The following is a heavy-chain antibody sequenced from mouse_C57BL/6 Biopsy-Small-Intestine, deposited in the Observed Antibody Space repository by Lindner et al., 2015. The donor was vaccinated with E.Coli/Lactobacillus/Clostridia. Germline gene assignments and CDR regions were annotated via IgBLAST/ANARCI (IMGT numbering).Heavy chain of an antibody. J-gene: IGHJ4*01. CDR1: GYTFTSYY. CDR2: INPSGTGT. Sequence: SVKVSCKSSGYTFTSYYMHWLRQAPGQGLEWVGLINPSGTGTNYAQKFQGRVTMTRDTSTSTVYMELNSLRSEDTAIYYCARDPGNSSTWYSDFWGQGTLVTVSS. CDR3: ARDPGNSSTWYSDF. D-gene: IGHD2-1*01. V-gene: IGHV1-59*01.